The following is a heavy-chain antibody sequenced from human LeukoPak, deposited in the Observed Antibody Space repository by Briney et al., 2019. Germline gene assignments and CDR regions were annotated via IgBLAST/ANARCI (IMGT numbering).Heavy chain of an antibody. J-gene: IGHJ3*02. CDR3: ARDSSSGNSDAFDI. CDR2: IYYSGST. Sequence: SETLSLTCTVSGGSISSSSYYWGWIRQPPGKGLEWIGSIYYSGSTYYNPSLKSRVTISVDTSKNQFSLKLSSVTAADTAVYYCARDSSSGNSDAFDIWGQGTMVTVSS. V-gene: IGHV4-39*07. CDR1: GGSISSSSYY. D-gene: IGHD3-22*01.